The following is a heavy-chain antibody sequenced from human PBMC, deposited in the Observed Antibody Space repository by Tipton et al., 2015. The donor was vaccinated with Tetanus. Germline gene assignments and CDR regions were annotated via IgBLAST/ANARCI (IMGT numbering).Heavy chain of an antibody. D-gene: IGHD3-16*01. Sequence: TLSLTCTVSGGSITSSIDYWGWVRQPPGKGLEWIGSVYYSGSTSYNPSLKSRVTMSVDTSKNQFSLMLNSVTAADTAVYYCARAGETPLWGAFNSWGQGALVTVSS. CDR3: ARAGETPLWGAFNS. CDR2: VYYSGST. J-gene: IGHJ4*02. CDR1: GGSITSSIDY. V-gene: IGHV4-39*07.